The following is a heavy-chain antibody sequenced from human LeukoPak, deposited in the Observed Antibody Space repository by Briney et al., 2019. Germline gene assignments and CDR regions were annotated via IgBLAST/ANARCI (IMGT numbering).Heavy chain of an antibody. CDR2: IHSGGNT. J-gene: IGHJ6*02. CDR3: ARERDGYCGGDCYYYYGIDV. D-gene: IGHD2-21*02. CDR1: GFAVSSNY. Sequence: GGSLRLSCTASGFAVSSNYINWVRQAPGKGLEWVSVIHSGGNTYYAHSVKDRFTISRDNSKNTVYLQMNSLRAEDTALYHCARERDGYCGGDCYYYYGIDVWGQGTTVTVSS. V-gene: IGHV3-66*01.